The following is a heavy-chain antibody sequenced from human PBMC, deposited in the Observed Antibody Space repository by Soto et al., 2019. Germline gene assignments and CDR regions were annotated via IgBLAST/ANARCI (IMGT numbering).Heavy chain of an antibody. Sequence: GGSLRLSCAASGFTFSSYSMNWVRQAPGKGLEWVSYISSSSSTIYYADSVKGRFTISRDNAKNSLYLQMNSLRAEDTAVYYCARDSYGDYGPNKEDYWGQGTLVTVSS. J-gene: IGHJ4*02. CDR2: ISSSSSTI. CDR3: ARDSYGDYGPNKEDY. V-gene: IGHV3-48*01. CDR1: GFTFSSYS. D-gene: IGHD4-17*01.